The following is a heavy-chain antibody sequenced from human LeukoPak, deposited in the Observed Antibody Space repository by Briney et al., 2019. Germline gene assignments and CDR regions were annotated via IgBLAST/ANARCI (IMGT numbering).Heavy chain of an antibody. D-gene: IGHD6-19*01. J-gene: IGHJ4*02. CDR1: GFTFSSYS. Sequence: GGSLRLSRVRSGFTFSSYSMKWVRQAPGTGLEWVSYISGTSNTIYYDDSVKGRFTVSRDNAKNSLYLQMNSLRAEDTAIYYCARDLGSYSSGWYMGLDYWGQGTLVTVSS. V-gene: IGHV3-48*01. CDR3: ARDLGSYSSGWYMGLDY. CDR2: ISGTSNTI.